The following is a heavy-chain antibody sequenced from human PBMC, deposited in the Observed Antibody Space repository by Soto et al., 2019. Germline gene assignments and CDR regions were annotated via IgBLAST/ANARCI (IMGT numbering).Heavy chain of an antibody. CDR1: GYTFTSYY. CDR3: ARYRISGSWSKFDY. CDR2: INPSGGST. J-gene: IGHJ4*02. V-gene: IGHV1-46*01. Sequence: ASVKVSCKASGYTFTSYYMHWVRQAPGQGLEWMGIINPSGGSTSYAQKFQGRVTMTRDTSKNQFSLRLASVTAADTAVYYCARYRISGSWSKFDYWGQGTLVTVSS. D-gene: IGHD6-13*01.